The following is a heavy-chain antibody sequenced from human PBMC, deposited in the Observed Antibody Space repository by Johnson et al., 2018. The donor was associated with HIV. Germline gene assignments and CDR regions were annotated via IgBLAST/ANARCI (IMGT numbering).Heavy chain of an antibody. J-gene: IGHJ3*02. V-gene: IGHV3-15*01. CDR1: GFIFSNAW. CDR3: TTGRRDYVWGTYLDAFDI. D-gene: IGHD3-16*02. Sequence: EVQLVESGGGLVKPGGSLRLSCAASGFIFSNAWMSWVRQAPGKGLEWVGRIKSKSDGGTTDYAAPVKGRFTISRDDSKNTRDMQMNSLKTEDTGVYYCTTGRRDYVWGTYLDAFDIWGQGTMVTVSS. CDR2: IKSKSDGGTT.